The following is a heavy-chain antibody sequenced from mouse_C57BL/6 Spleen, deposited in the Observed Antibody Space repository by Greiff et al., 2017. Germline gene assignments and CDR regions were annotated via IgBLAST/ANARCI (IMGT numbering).Heavy chain of an antibody. D-gene: IGHD2-3*01. CDR2: IYPGSGST. CDR3: ARRDDCYYVPYWYFDV. J-gene: IGHJ1*03. Sequence: QVQLKESGAELVKPGASVKMSCKASGYTFTSYWITWVKQRPGQGLEWIGDIYPGSGSTNYNEKFKSKATLTVDTSSSTAYMQLSSLTSEDSAVYYCARRDDCYYVPYWYFDVWGTGTTVTVSS. V-gene: IGHV1-55*01. CDR1: GYTFTSYW.